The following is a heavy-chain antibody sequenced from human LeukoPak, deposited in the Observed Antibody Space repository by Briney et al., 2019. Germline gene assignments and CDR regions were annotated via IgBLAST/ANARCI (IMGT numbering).Heavy chain of an antibody. CDR1: GGSVYTSDYY. J-gene: IGHJ4*02. V-gene: IGHV4-39*07. Sequence: SETLSLTCTVSGGSVYTSDYYWGWVRQPPGKGPEWIGDIFYTGKTNYNPSLKSRVSISIDTSKNQFSLKLTSVTAADTAVYYCARVFDSWGQGALVTVSS. CDR2: IFYTGKT. CDR3: ARVFDS.